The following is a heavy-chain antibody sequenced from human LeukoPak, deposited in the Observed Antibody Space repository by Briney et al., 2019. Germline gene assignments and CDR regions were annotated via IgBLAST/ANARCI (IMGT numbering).Heavy chain of an antibody. CDR3: ARSRYSSGWPEFDY. CDR1: GDSISTSNSY. D-gene: IGHD6-19*01. J-gene: IGHJ4*02. V-gene: IGHV4-39*01. CDR2: IYYSGST. Sequence: SETLSLTCTVSGDSISTSNSYWGWIRQPPGKGLEWIGSIYYSGSTYYNPSLKSRVTISVDTSKNQFSLKLSSVTAADTAVYYCARSRYSSGWPEFDYWGQGTLVTVSS.